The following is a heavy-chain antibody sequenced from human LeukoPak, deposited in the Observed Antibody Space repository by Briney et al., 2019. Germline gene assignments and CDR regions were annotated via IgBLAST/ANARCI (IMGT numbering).Heavy chain of an antibody. CDR3: ARDYCSSTSCYPLVWSDP. CDR1: GGSISSSSYY. Sequence: SETLSLTCTVPGGSISSSSYYWGWIRQPPGKGLEWIGSIYYSGSTYYNPSLKSRVTISVDTSKNQFSLKLSSVTAADTAVYYCARDYCSSTSCYPLVWSDPWGQGTLVTVSS. D-gene: IGHD2-2*01. V-gene: IGHV4-39*07. CDR2: IYYSGST. J-gene: IGHJ5*02.